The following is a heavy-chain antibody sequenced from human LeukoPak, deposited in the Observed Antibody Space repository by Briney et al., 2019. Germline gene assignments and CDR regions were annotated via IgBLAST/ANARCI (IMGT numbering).Heavy chain of an antibody. D-gene: IGHD1-26*01. J-gene: IGHJ4*02. CDR3: ARDRIVGATTGPLDY. Sequence: ASVKVSCKASGYTFTSYYMHWVRQAPGQGLEWMGIINPSGGSTSYAQKFQGRVTMTRDTSTSTVYMELSSLRSEDTAVYYCARDRIVGATTGPLDYWGQGTLVTVSS. CDR2: INPSGGST. CDR1: GYTFTSYY. V-gene: IGHV1-46*01.